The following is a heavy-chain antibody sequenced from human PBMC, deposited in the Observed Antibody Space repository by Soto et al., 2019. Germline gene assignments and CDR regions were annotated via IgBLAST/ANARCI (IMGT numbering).Heavy chain of an antibody. J-gene: IGHJ4*02. Sequence: GGSLRLSCAASGFTFSSYGMHWVRQAPGKGLEWVAVISYDGSNKYYADSVKGRFTISRDNSKNTLYLQMNSLRAGDTAVYYCANGEDDILTGYSPLWGQGTLVTVSS. D-gene: IGHD3-9*01. CDR1: GFTFSSYG. CDR2: ISYDGSNK. CDR3: ANGEDDILTGYSPL. V-gene: IGHV3-30*18.